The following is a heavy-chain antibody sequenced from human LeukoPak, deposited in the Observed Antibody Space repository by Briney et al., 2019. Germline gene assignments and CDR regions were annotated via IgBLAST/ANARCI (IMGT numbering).Heavy chain of an antibody. J-gene: IGHJ5*02. CDR1: GFTFSSYA. CDR3: AGELLGYCSSTSCYASVALDP. CDR2: ITGGGGST. Sequence: GGSLRLSCAASGFTFSSYAMSWVRQAPGKGLEWVSSITGGGGSTYYADSVKGRFTISRDNSKDTLFLQMHSLRAEDTAVYYCAGELLGYCSSTSCYASVALDPWGQGTLVTVSS. V-gene: IGHV3-23*01. D-gene: IGHD2-2*01.